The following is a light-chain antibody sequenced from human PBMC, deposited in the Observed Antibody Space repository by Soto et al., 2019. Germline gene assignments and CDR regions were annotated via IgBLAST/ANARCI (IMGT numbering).Light chain of an antibody. CDR1: QSVSSN. CDR2: GAS. CDR3: QQYNNWPRT. V-gene: IGKV3-15*01. J-gene: IGKJ4*01. Sequence: EIVMTQSPATLSVSPGERATLSCRASQSVSSNLAWYQQKPGQAPRLLIYGASTRATGIPARFSGSGSGTGFTLTISSLQSEEFAGYYCQQYNNWPRTFGGGTKVEIK.